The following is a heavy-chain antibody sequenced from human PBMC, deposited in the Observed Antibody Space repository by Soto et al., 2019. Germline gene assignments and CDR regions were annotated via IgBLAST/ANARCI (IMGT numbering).Heavy chain of an antibody. CDR3: ARGWALNDYYFDY. Sequence: SETLSLTCAVYGGSFSGYYWSWIRQPPGKGLEWIGEINHSGSTNYNPSLKSRVTISVDTSKNQFSLKLSSVTAADTAVYYCARGWALNDYYFDYWGQGTLVTVSS. D-gene: IGHD2-21*02. J-gene: IGHJ4*02. CDR1: GGSFSGYY. V-gene: IGHV4-34*01. CDR2: INHSGST.